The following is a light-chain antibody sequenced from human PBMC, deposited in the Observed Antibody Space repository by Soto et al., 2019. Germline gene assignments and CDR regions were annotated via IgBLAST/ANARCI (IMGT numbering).Light chain of an antibody. CDR3: QQYDNWPGT. V-gene: IGKV3-15*01. J-gene: IGKJ2*01. Sequence: ETVMTQSPATLSVSPGERATLSCRASQSVSSNLAWYQQKPGRAPRLLIYGASSRATGSPARFSGSGSGTEFTLTISNLQSEDFAVYYCQQYDNWPGTFGQGTKLEIK. CDR1: QSVSSN. CDR2: GAS.